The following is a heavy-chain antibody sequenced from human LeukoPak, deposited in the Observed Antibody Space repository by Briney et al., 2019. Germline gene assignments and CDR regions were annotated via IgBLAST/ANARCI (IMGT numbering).Heavy chain of an antibody. Sequence: GGSLRLSCAASGFTFSGSAMHWVRQASGKGLEWVGRIRSKANSYATAYAASVKGRFTISRDDSKNTAYLQMNSLKTEDTAVYYCTRHVSGGKAGGDYWGQGTLVTVSS. J-gene: IGHJ4*02. V-gene: IGHV3-73*01. CDR2: IRSKANSYAT. D-gene: IGHD4-23*01. CDR1: GFTFSGSA. CDR3: TRHVSGGKAGGDY.